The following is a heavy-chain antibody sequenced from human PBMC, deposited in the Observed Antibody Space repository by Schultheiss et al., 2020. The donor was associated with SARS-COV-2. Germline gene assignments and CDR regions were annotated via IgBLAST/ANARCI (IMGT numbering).Heavy chain of an antibody. Sequence: SQTLSLTCAVYGGSFSGYYWSWIRQPPGKGLEWIGEINHSGSTNYNPSLKSRVTISVDTSKNQFSLKLSSVTAADTAVYYCARGSRYYDFWRPFDPWGQGTLVTVSS. J-gene: IGHJ5*02. V-gene: IGHV4-34*01. CDR3: ARGSRYYDFWRPFDP. CDR2: INHSGST. CDR1: GGSFSGYY. D-gene: IGHD3-3*01.